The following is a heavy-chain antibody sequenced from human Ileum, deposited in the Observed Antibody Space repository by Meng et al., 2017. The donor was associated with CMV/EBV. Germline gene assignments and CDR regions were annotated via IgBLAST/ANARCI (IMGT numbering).Heavy chain of an antibody. D-gene: IGHD3-3*01. CDR2: IKRDGTEQ. J-gene: IGHJ4*02. CDR3: ARAQLRFLQWDY. CDR1: EFTFSNYW. V-gene: IGHV3-7*01. Sequence: GSLKISCVASEFTFSNYWMSWVRQAPGKGLEWVANIKRDGTEQLYVDSVKGRFTISRDNAKNSLYLQMDSLRAEDTAVYYCARAQLRFLQWDYWGQGALVTSAS.